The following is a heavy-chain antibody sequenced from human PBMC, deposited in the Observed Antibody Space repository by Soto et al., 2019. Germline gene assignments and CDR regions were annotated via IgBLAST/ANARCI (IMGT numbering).Heavy chain of an antibody. CDR2: IKSNTAGGTP. D-gene: IGHD3-16*01. CDR1: GFTFSNAW. J-gene: IGHJ4*02. V-gene: IGHV3-15*01. Sequence: EVQLVESGGDLVKPGGSLRLSCAASGFTFSNAWMTWVRQGPWKGLEWVGRIKSNTAGGTPEYAAPVKGRFTISRDDSKTTLYLQMNSLKTEDTAVYYCTSGGGTFGGSNRDYWGQGTLVTVSS. CDR3: TSGGGTFGGSNRDY.